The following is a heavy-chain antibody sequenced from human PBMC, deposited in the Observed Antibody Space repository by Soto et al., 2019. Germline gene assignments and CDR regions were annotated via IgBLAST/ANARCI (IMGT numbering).Heavy chain of an antibody. J-gene: IGHJ4*02. D-gene: IGHD1-26*01. CDR2: ISSSGITI. Sequence: PGGSLRLSCAASGFTFSDYYISWIRQAPWKGLEWVSYISSSGITIYYADSVKGRFTISRDNAKNSLYLQMNSLRAEDTAVHYCARGEVGAMGGYYFDYWGQGTLITVYS. CDR3: ARGEVGAMGGYYFDY. V-gene: IGHV3-11*01. CDR1: GFTFSDYY.